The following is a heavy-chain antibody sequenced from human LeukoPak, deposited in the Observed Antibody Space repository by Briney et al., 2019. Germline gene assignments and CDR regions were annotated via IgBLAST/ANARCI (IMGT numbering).Heavy chain of an antibody. J-gene: IGHJ4*02. Sequence: GGSLRLSCSASGFTFSTYWMSWVRQAPGKGLEWVGRIKSKTDGGTTDYAAPVKGRFTISRDDSKNTLYLQMNSLKTEDTAVYYCSTTYYYDSSEGYWGQGTLVTVSS. CDR1: GFTFSTYW. CDR3: STTYYYDSSEGY. D-gene: IGHD3-22*01. V-gene: IGHV3-15*01. CDR2: IKSKTDGGTT.